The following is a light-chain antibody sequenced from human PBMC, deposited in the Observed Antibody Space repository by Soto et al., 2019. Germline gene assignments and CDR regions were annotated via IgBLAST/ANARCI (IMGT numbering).Light chain of an antibody. CDR2: EGT. Sequence: QSALTQPASVSGSPGQSITISCTGTSSDVGSYNLVSWYQQHPGKAPKLMIYEGTKRPSGVSDRFSGSRSGNTASLTISGLQAEDEADYYCCSYASSSTYVFGTGTKLT. CDR3: CSYASSSTYV. V-gene: IGLV2-23*01. CDR1: SSDVGSYNL. J-gene: IGLJ1*01.